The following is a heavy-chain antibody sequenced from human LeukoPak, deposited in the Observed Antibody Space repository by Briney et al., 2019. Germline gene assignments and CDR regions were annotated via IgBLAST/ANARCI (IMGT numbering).Heavy chain of an antibody. Sequence: GGSLRLSCAASGFTFSSYGMHWVRQAPGKGLEWVAVTWYDGSNKYYADSVKGRFTISRDNSKNTLYLQMNSLRAEDTAVYYCARGDCSSTSCLGDAFDIWGQGTMVTVSS. D-gene: IGHD2-2*01. V-gene: IGHV3-33*01. J-gene: IGHJ3*02. CDR3: ARGDCSSTSCLGDAFDI. CDR2: TWYDGSNK. CDR1: GFTFSSYG.